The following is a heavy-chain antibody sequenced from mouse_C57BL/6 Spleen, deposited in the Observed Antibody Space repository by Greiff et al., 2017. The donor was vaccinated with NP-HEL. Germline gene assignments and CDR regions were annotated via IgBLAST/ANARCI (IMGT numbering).Heavy chain of an antibody. CDR1: GYTFTSYW. CDR2: IDPSDSYT. D-gene: IGHD4-1*01. V-gene: IGHV1-59*01. Sequence: QVQLQQPGAELVRPGTSVKLSCKASGYTFTSYWMHWVKQRPGQGLEWIGVIDPSDSYTNYNQKFKGKATLTVDTSSSTAYMQLSSLTSEDSAVYDCARRRFRWDGYLDYWGQGTTLTVSS. CDR3: ARRRFRWDGYLDY. J-gene: IGHJ2*01.